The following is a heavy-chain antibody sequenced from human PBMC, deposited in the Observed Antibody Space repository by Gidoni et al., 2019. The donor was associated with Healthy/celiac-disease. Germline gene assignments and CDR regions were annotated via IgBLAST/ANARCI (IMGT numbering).Heavy chain of an antibody. J-gene: IGHJ4*02. CDR1: GCSISSSSYS. Sequence: QLQLQESGPGLVKPSETLSLTCTVSGCSISSSSYSWGWIRQPPGKGLEWIGSIYYSGSTYYNPSLKSRVTISVDTSKNQFSLKLSSVTAADTAVYYCARRRPDCSSTSCYAGYFDYWGQGTLVTVSS. CDR3: ARRRPDCSSTSCYAGYFDY. D-gene: IGHD2-2*01. V-gene: IGHV4-39*01. CDR2: IYYSGST.